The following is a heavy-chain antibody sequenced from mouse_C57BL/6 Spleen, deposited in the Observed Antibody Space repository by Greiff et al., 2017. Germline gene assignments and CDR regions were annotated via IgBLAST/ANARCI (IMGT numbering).Heavy chain of an antibody. J-gene: IGHJ2*01. V-gene: IGHV3-6*01. CDR3: ARERDWDLDY. CDR2: ISYDGSN. CDR1: GYSITSGYY. Sequence: EVKLQESGPGLVKPSQSLSLTCSVTGYSITSGYYWNWIRQFPGNKLEWMGYISYDGSNNYNPSLKNRISITRDTSKNQFFLKLNSVTTEDTATYYCARERDWDLDYWGQGTTLTVSS. D-gene: IGHD4-1*01.